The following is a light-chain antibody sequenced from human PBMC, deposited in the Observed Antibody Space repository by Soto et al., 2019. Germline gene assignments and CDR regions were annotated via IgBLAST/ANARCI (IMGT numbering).Light chain of an antibody. CDR1: QDMNNY. CDR2: DAS. CDR3: QQYDDLPIT. J-gene: IGKJ5*01. V-gene: IGKV1-33*01. Sequence: DIQMTQSPSSLSASVGDRVTITCQASQDMNNYLNWYQQKPGKAPKLLIYDASKLEAGVPSRFSGSGSGTDFTFTISSLQPEDIETYYCQQYDDLPITFGQGTRLEIK.